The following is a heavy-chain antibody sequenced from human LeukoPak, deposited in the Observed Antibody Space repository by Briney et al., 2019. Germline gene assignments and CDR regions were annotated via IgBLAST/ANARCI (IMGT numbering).Heavy chain of an antibody. CDR3: ARGGKNYYDSSGYYSGLA. CDR2: MNPNSGNT. V-gene: IGHV1-8*01. D-gene: IGHD3-22*01. Sequence: ASVKVSCKASGHTFTSYDINWVRQATGQGLEWMGWMNPNSGNTGYAQKFQGRVTMTRNTSISTAYMELSSLRSEDTAVYYCARGGKNYYDSSGYYSGLAWGQGTLVTVSS. J-gene: IGHJ5*02. CDR1: GHTFTSYD.